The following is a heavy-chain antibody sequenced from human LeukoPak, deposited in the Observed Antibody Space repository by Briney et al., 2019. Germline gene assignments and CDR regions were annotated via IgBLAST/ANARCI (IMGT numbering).Heavy chain of an antibody. V-gene: IGHV1-46*01. CDR3: ARVPVTYYDFWSGYHDY. CDR1: GYTFTSYY. CDR2: INPSGGST. J-gene: IGHJ4*02. D-gene: IGHD3-3*01. Sequence: ASVKVSCKASGYTFTSYYMHWVRQAPGQGLEWMGIINPSGGSTSYAQKFQGRVTMTRDTSTSTVYMELSSLRSEDTAVYYCARVPVTYYDFWSGYHDYWGQGTLVTVSS.